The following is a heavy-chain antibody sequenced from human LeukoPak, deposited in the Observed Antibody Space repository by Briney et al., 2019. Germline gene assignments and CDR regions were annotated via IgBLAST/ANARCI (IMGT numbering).Heavy chain of an antibody. D-gene: IGHD3-22*01. CDR1: GYTFTSYA. J-gene: IGHJ4*02. V-gene: IGHV1-3*01. CDR2: INAGNGNT. Sequence: ASVKVSCKASGYTFTSYAMHWVRQAPGERLEWMGWINAGNGNTKYSQKFQGRVTITRDTSASTAYMELSSLRSEDTAVYYCARVSYYYDSSGSLLFDYWGQGTLFTVSS. CDR3: ARVSYYYDSSGSLLFDY.